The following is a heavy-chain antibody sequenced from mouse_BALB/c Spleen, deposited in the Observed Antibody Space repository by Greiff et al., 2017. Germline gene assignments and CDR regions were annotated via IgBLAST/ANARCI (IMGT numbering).Heavy chain of an antibody. V-gene: IGHV5-17*02. Sequence: EVQRVESGGGLVQPGGSRKLSCAASGFTFSSFGMHWVRQAPEKGLEWVAYISSGSSTIYYADTVKGRFTISRDNPKNTLFLQMTSLRSEDTAMYYCARSSGSDYWGQGTTLTVSS. CDR3: ARSSGSDY. D-gene: IGHD6-1*01. J-gene: IGHJ2*01. CDR1: GFTFSSFG. CDR2: ISSGSSTI.